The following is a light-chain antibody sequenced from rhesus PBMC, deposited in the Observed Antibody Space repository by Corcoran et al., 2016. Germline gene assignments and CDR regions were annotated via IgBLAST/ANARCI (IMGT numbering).Light chain of an antibody. V-gene: IGKV1-28*01. J-gene: IGKJ4*01. CDR3: LQHNSYPLT. CDR2: AAS. Sequence: DIQMTQSPSSLSASVGDTVTITCRASQGISSYLNWFQPKPRKAPKLLIYAASSLESGVPSRFGGSGSGTEFTLTISSLQPEDFAAYYCLQHNSYPLTFGGGTKVEIK. CDR1: QGISSY.